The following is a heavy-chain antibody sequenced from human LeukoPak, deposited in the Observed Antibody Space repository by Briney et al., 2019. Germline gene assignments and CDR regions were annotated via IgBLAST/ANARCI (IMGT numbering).Heavy chain of an antibody. CDR2: ISSSSSYI. J-gene: IGHJ3*02. V-gene: IGHV3-21*01. D-gene: IGHD3-3*01. CDR1: GFTFSSYS. Sequence: GGSLRLSCAASGFTFSSYSMNRVRQAPGKGLEWVSSISSSSSYIYYADSVKGRFTISRDNAKNSLYLQMNSLRAEDTAVYYCASWYYDFWSGPGPSAFDIWGQGTMVTVSS. CDR3: ASWYYDFWSGPGPSAFDI.